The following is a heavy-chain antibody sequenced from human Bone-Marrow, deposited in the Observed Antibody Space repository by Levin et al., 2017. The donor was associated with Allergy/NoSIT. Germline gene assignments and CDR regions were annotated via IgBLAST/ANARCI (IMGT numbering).Heavy chain of an antibody. Sequence: ASVKVSCKVSGHTLTELSMYWVRQAPGKGLEWMGGFNPEDGETIYAQKFQGRVSMTEDSSTDTAYMELSSLSPEDTAVYYCASEQELRGFDYWGQGTLVTVSS. J-gene: IGHJ4*02. CDR2: FNPEDGET. D-gene: IGHD4-11*01. CDR1: GHTLTELS. V-gene: IGHV1-24*01. CDR3: ASEQELRGFDY.